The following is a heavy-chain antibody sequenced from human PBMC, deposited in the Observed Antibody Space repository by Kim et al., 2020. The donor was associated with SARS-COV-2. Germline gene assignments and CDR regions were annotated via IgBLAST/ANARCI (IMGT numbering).Heavy chain of an antibody. CDR1: GFTFSTYG. J-gene: IGHJ6*02. CDR2: IWSNGNNK. D-gene: IGHD6-13*01. Sequence: GGSLRLSCAASGFTFSTYGMHWVRQAPGKGLEWVSIIWSNGNNKYYEDSVKGRFTISRDNLKNTLYLQMNSLRAEDTAVYYCAREGLPAVGYGLDVWGQG. V-gene: IGHV3-33*01. CDR3: AREGLPAVGYGLDV.